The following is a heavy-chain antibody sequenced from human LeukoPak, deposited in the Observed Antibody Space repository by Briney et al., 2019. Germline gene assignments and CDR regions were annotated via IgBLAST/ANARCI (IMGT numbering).Heavy chain of an antibody. J-gene: IGHJ3*02. D-gene: IGHD6-13*01. V-gene: IGHV3-30-3*01. CDR1: GFTFNDYA. CDR3: AGVFRRSWYDAFDI. Sequence: HPGRSLRLSCAASGFTFNDYAMYWARKAPGKGLEWVTLISYDGYDKSYADSVRGRFTISRDNSRNTLYLQMDSLRAEDTAVYYCAGVFRRSWYDAFDIWGQGTMVTVSS. CDR2: ISYDGYDK.